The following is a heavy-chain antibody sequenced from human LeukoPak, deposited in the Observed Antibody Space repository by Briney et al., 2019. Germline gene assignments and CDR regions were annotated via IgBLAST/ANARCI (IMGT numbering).Heavy chain of an antibody. Sequence: GGSLRLSCAASGFTFSSYSMNWVRQAPGKGLEWVSSISSSSYIYYADSVKGRFTISRDNAKNSLYLQMNSLRAEDTAVYYCARDRRSIIAARPRNWFDPWGQGTLVTVSS. V-gene: IGHV3-21*01. D-gene: IGHD6-6*01. CDR2: ISSSSYI. J-gene: IGHJ5*02. CDR1: GFTFSSYS. CDR3: ARDRRSIIAARPRNWFDP.